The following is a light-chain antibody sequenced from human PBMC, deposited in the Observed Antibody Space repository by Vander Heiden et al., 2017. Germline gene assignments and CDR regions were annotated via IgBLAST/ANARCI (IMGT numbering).Light chain of an antibody. Sequence: SSELTQPPSMSVSPGQTARITCSADALPKQFAYWYQQKSGQAPLLLIFKNSERPSGIPERFSGSSSGTTATLTISGVQAEDEANYHCQTTNSTASYVVFGGGTKLTVL. CDR1: ALPKQF. J-gene: IGLJ2*01. CDR2: KNS. CDR3: QTTNSTASYVV. V-gene: IGLV3-25*03.